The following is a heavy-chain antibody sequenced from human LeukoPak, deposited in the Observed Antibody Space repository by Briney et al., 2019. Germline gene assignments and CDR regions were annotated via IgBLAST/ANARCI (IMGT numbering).Heavy chain of an antibody. CDR3: VLGQQLDQAYYYYYMDV. CDR1: GFTFSSYS. V-gene: IGHV3-48*01. CDR2: ISSSSSTI. Sequence: GGSLRLSCAASGFTFSSYSMNWVRQAPGKGLEWVSYISSSSSTIYYADSVEGRFTISRDNAKNSLCLQMNSLRAEDTAVYYCVLGQQLDQAYYYYYMDVWGKGTTVTVSS. D-gene: IGHD6-6*01. J-gene: IGHJ6*03.